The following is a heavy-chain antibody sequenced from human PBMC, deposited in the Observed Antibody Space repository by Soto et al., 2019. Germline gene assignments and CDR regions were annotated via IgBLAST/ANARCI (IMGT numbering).Heavy chain of an antibody. J-gene: IGHJ3*02. CDR2: INTNTGNP. V-gene: IGHV7-4-1*01. D-gene: IGHD3-22*01. Sequence: ASVKVSCKASGYTFTSYAMNWVRQAPGQGLEWMGWINTNTGNPTYAQGFTGRFVFSLDTSVSTAYLQICSLKAEDTAVYYCARAMGYYDSSGYSHDAIDIRGQGTMVTVSS. CDR3: ARAMGYYDSSGYSHDAIDI. CDR1: GYTFTSYA.